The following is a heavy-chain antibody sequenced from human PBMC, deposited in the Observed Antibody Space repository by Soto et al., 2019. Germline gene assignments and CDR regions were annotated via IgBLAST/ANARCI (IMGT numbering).Heavy chain of an antibody. Sequence: GASVKVSCKASGYTFTSYGISWVRQAPGQGLEWMGWISVYNGNTNYAQKLQGRITMTTDTSTSTAYMELSSLRSEDTAVYYCARGIDYGGVNRIDHWGQGTLVTVSS. CDR2: ISVYNGNT. D-gene: IGHD4-17*01. V-gene: IGHV1-18*01. CDR1: GYTFTSYG. J-gene: IGHJ4*02. CDR3: ARGIDYGGVNRIDH.